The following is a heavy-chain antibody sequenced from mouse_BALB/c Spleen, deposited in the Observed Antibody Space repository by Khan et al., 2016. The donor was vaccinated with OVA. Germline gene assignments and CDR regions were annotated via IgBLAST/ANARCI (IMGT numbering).Heavy chain of an antibody. V-gene: IGHV9-3-1*01. CDR2: INTYTGEP. J-gene: IGHJ4*01. Sequence: QIQLVQSGPELKKPGETVKISCKASGHTFTKYGMNWVKQAPGKGLKWMGWINTYTGEPPYADDFNGRFAFSLETSVSTAYLQINNLKNEDTATYFCARPPYFSYVMDNWGQGTSVTVSS. D-gene: IGHD2-10*01. CDR3: ARPPYFSYVMDN. CDR1: GHTFTKYG.